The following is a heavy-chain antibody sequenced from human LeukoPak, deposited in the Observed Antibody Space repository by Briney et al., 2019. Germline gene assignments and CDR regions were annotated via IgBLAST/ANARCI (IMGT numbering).Heavy chain of an antibody. V-gene: IGHV3-30*18. D-gene: IGHD3-10*01. J-gene: IGHJ4*02. Sequence: GGSLRLSCAASGFTFSSYGMHWVRQAPGKGLEWVAVISYDGSNKYYADSVKGRFTISRDNSKNTLYLQMNSLRAEDTAVYYCAKDLITMVRGFDYWGQGTLVTVSS. CDR1: GFTFSSYG. CDR2: ISYDGSNK. CDR3: AKDLITMVRGFDY.